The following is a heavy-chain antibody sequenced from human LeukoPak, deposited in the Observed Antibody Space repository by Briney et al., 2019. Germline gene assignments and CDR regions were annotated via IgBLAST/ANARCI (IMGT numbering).Heavy chain of an antibody. CDR1: GYSISSCYY. CDR3: ARLRPYYYYMDV. Sequence: SETLSLTCAVSGYSISSCYYWGWIRQPPGKGLEWIGSIYHSGSTYYNPSLMSRVTISVDTSKNQFSLKLSSVTAADTAVYYCARLRPYYYYMDVWGKGTTVTVSS. J-gene: IGHJ6*03. CDR2: IYHSGST. V-gene: IGHV4-38-2*01.